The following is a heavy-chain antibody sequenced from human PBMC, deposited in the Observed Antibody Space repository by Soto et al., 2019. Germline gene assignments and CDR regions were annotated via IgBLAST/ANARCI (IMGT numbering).Heavy chain of an antibody. Sequence: GGSLRLSCAASGFTFSSYGMHWVRQAPGKGLEWVAVISYDGSNKYYADSVKGRFTISRDNSKNTLYLQMNSLRAEDTAVYYCAKAPYPYSSRQIFDYWGQGTLVTVSS. J-gene: IGHJ4*02. CDR1: GFTFSSYG. CDR3: AKAPYPYSSRQIFDY. V-gene: IGHV3-30*18. CDR2: ISYDGSNK. D-gene: IGHD6-13*01.